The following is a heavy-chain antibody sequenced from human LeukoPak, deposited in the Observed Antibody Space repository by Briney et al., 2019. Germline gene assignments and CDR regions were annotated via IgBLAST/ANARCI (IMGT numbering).Heavy chain of an antibody. CDR2: IYHSGTT. J-gene: IGHJ4*02. CDR3: ARKENVYYYFDY. D-gene: IGHD3-10*01. CDR1: GDSFSSSSHY. Sequence: PSETLSLTCTVSGDSFSSSSHYWGWLRQPPGRGLEWIGYIYHSGTTYYNPSLQSRVTMSVDTSKNQFSLKLSSVTAVDTAVYYCARKENVYYYFDYWGQGTLVTVSS. V-gene: IGHV4-39*07.